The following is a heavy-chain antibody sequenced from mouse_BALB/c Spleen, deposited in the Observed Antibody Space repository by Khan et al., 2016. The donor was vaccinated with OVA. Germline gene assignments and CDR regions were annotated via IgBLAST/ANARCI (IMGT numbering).Heavy chain of an antibody. Sequence: EVELVESGGGLVQSGGSRKLSCAASGFTFTSYGMHWIRQAPEKGLEWVAYISSDSNTIYYADTVKGRFTISRDNPKNTLFLQITSRRSGDTAMYFCATSYFGGDYFDYWGQGTTLTVSS. CDR1: GFTFTSYG. D-gene: IGHD1-1*01. V-gene: IGHV5-17*02. CDR3: ATSYFGGDYFDY. CDR2: ISSDSNTI. J-gene: IGHJ2*01.